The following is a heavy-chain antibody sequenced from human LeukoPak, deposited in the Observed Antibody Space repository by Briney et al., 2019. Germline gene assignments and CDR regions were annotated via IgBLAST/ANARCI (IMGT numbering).Heavy chain of an antibody. J-gene: IGHJ6*02. CDR1: GYIFTSYW. V-gene: IGHV5-10-1*01. Sequence: GESLRISCKGSGYIFTSYWITWVRQMPGKGLEWKGRIDPSDSYTNYSPSFQGNVTISADKSISTAYLQWSSLKASDTAMYYCATVTTIYYYYGMDVWGQGTTVTVSS. D-gene: IGHD4-17*01. CDR3: ATVTTIYYYYGMDV. CDR2: IDPSDSYT.